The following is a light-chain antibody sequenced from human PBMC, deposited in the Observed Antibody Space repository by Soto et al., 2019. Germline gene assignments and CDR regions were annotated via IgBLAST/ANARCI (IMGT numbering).Light chain of an antibody. CDR1: QSTSTW. J-gene: IGKJ1*01. Sequence: DIQMTQSPSTLSASVGDRVTITCRASQSTSTWLAWYQQRPGKTPKLLISEASKLESGVPSRFSGSGYGTEFTLTISSLQPDDFATYYCQQYSTYPYAFGQGTKVEIK. V-gene: IGKV1-5*03. CDR2: EAS. CDR3: QQYSTYPYA.